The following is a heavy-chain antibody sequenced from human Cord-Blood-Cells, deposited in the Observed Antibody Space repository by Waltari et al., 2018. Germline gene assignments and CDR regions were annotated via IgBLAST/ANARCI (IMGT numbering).Heavy chain of an antibody. CDR1: GGTFSSSA. Sequence: QVQLVQSGAEVKKPGSSVKVSCKASGGTFSSSAISSVRQAPGQGLEWMGGIIPIFGTANYAQKFQGRVTITADESTSTAYMELSSLRSEDTAVYYCARRRGPIAARPHGVRENCDIWGQGTMVTVSS. CDR3: ARRRGPIAARPHGVRENCDI. CDR2: IIPIFGTA. J-gene: IGHJ3*02. V-gene: IGHV1-69*01. D-gene: IGHD6-6*01.